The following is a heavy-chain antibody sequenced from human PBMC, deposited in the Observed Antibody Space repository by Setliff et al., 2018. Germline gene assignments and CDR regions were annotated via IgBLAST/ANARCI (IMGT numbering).Heavy chain of an antibody. J-gene: IGHJ4*02. CDR1: GYSFTNYY. CDR2: INPSGGST. Sequence: KVSCKASGYSFTNYYIHWVRQAPGQGLEWVGIINPSGGSTSYAQKFQGRVTMTRDTSTSTVYMELSSLRSEDTAVYYCAKSGDYSNRGHFDCWGQGTLVTVSS. CDR3: AKSGDYSNRGHFDC. D-gene: IGHD4-4*01. V-gene: IGHV1-46*03.